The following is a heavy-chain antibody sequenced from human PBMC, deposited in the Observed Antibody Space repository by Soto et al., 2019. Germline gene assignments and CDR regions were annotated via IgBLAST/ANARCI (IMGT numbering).Heavy chain of an antibody. Sequence: ETLSLTCTVSGGSISSYYWSWIRQPPGKGLEWMGIIYPGDSDTRYSPSFQGQVTISADKSISTAYLQWSSLKASDTAMYYCARTSAAGKYYYGMDVWGQGTTVTVSS. V-gene: IGHV5-51*01. CDR2: IYPGDSDT. CDR3: ARTSAAGKYYYGMDV. D-gene: IGHD6-13*01. J-gene: IGHJ6*02. CDR1: GGSISSYY.